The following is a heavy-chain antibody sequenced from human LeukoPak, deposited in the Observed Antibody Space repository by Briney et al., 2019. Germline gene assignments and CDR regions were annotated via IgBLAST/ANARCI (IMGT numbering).Heavy chain of an antibody. CDR3: AKRMVRGVIITLNAFDF. CDR1: GFTFSDYA. V-gene: IGHV3-23*01. J-gene: IGHJ3*01. D-gene: IGHD3-10*01. Sequence: PGGSLRLSCAASGFTFSDYAMSWVRQAPGKGLEWVSGISGSGGRTYYADSVKGRFTISRDNSKNTLYMQMNSLRAEDTAVYYCAKRMVRGVIITLNAFDFWGQGTMVTVSS. CDR2: ISGSGGRT.